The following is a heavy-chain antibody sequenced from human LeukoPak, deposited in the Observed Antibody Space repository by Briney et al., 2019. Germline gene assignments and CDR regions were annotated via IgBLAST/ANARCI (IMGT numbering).Heavy chain of an antibody. J-gene: IGHJ3*02. CDR1: GYSISSGYY. CDR2: IYHSGST. CDR3: ARTNPGYSGSYSAYAFDI. V-gene: IGHV4-38-2*02. D-gene: IGHD1-26*01. Sequence: PSETLSLTCTVSGYSISSGYYRGWIRQPPGKGLEWIGSIYHSGSTYYNPSLKSRVTISVDKSKSQFSLKLSSVTAADTAVYYCARTNPGYSGSYSAYAFDIWGQGTMVTVSS.